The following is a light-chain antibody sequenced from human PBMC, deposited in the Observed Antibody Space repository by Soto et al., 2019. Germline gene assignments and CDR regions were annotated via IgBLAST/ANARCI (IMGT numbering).Light chain of an antibody. Sequence: QSALTQPASVSGSPGQSITISCTGTSSDVGSYNLVSWYQQHPGKAPKLMVYEGSKRPSGVSNRFSGSKSGNTASLTISGLQAEDEADYYYCSYAGSSTSVFGGGTKLTVL. CDR3: CSYAGSSTSV. V-gene: IGLV2-23*01. CDR2: EGS. J-gene: IGLJ3*02. CDR1: SSDVGSYNL.